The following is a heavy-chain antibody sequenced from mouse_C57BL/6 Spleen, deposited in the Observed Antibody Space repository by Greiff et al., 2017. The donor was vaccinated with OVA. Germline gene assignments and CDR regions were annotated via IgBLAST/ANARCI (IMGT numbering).Heavy chain of an antibody. CDR3: ARGGYGYDFDY. J-gene: IGHJ2*01. V-gene: IGHV1-64*01. CDR2: IHPTSGST. CDR1: GYTFTSYW. D-gene: IGHD2-2*01. Sequence: QVQLQQPGAELVKPGASVKLSCKASGYTFTSYWMHWVKQRPGQGLEWIGMIHPTSGSTNYNEKFKSKATLTVDKSSSTAYMQLSSLTSEDSAVYYCARGGYGYDFDYWGQGTTLTVSS.